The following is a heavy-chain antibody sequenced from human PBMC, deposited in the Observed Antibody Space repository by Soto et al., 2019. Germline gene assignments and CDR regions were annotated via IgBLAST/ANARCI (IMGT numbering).Heavy chain of an antibody. CDR3: ARGVALRWSKKKPSDY. Sequence: SETLSLTCAVYGGSFSGYYWSWIRQPPGKGLEWIGEINHSGSTNYNPSLKSRVTISVDTSKNQFSLKLSSVTAADTAVYYCARGVALRWSKKKPSDYWGQGTLVTVS. J-gene: IGHJ4*02. V-gene: IGHV4-34*01. CDR2: INHSGST. D-gene: IGHD4-17*01. CDR1: GGSFSGYY.